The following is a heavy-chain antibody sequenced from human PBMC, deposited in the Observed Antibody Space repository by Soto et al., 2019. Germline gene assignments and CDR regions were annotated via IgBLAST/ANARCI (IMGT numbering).Heavy chain of an antibody. CDR1: GLSVSNNY. CDR2: IYSGGTT. J-gene: IGHJ4*01. CDR3: ASHPGLGY. Sequence: EVQLEESEGGLVQPGGSLRLSCAASGLSVSNNYMSWVRQAPGKGLEGVSVIYSGGTTYYGDSVKGRFSISRDNSKNTLILQMNNLRAEDTAVYYCASHPGLGYWGQGTLVTVSS. V-gene: IGHV3-66*04. D-gene: IGHD3-9*01.